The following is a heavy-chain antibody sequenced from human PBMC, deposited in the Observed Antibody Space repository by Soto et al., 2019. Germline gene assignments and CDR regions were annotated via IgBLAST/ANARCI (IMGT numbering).Heavy chain of an antibody. Sequence: EVQLVESGGGLVKPGGSLRLSCAASGFTFSSYSMNWVRQAPGKGLEWVSSISSSSSYIYYADSVKGRFTISRDNAKNSLYLQMNSLRAEDTAVYYCARDRGPTYYDFWSGDYGMDVWGQGTTVTVSS. CDR1: GFTFSSYS. J-gene: IGHJ6*02. CDR3: ARDRGPTYYDFWSGDYGMDV. CDR2: ISSSSSYI. D-gene: IGHD3-3*01. V-gene: IGHV3-21*01.